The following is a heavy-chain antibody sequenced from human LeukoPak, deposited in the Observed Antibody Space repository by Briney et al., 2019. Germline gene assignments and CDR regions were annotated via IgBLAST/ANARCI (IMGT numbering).Heavy chain of an antibody. D-gene: IGHD4-23*01. CDR1: GFNVSNNY. J-gene: IGHJ4*02. Sequence: GGSLRLSCAASGFNVSNNYMTWVRQAPGKGLEWVSLIYSSGSTYYADSVKGRFTISRDNSKNTLYLQVNSLRAEDTAVYYCARRGDGGRSFDYWGQGTPVTVSS. CDR2: IYSSGST. CDR3: ARRGDGGRSFDY. V-gene: IGHV3-53*01.